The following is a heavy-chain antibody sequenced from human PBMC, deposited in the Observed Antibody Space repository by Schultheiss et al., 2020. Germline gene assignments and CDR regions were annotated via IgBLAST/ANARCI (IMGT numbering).Heavy chain of an antibody. D-gene: IGHD3-16*02. J-gene: IGHJ4*02. Sequence: GGSLRLSCAASGFTFDDYAMHWVRQAPGKGLEWVSGISGSGGSTYYADSVKGRFTISRDNSKNTLYLQMNSLRAEDTAVYYCAKDIGIPLYSFDYWGQGTLVTVSS. CDR1: GFTFDDYA. CDR3: AKDIGIPLYSFDY. V-gene: IGHV3-23*01. CDR2: ISGSGGST.